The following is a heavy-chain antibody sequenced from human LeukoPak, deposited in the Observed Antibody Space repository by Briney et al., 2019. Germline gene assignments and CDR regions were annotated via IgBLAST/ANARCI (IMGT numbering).Heavy chain of an antibody. V-gene: IGHV3-21*01. D-gene: IGHD6-19*01. CDR2: MSSSSSYI. CDR3: ARVHRSGWYSGGNVDY. CDR1: GFTFSSYS. Sequence: GGSLRLSCAASGFTFSSYSMNWVRQAPGKGLEWVSSMSSSSSYIYYADSVKGRFTISRDNDKNSLYLQMNSLRAEDTAVYYCARVHRSGWYSGGNVDYWGQGTLVTVSS. J-gene: IGHJ4*02.